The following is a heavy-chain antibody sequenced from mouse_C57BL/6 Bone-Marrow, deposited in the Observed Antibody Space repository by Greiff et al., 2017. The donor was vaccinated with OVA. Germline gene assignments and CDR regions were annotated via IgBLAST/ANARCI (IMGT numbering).Heavy chain of an antibody. CDR2: IYPRDGST. CDR3: ARSVLRWWYFDV. Sequence: QVQLQQSGPELVKPGASVKLSCKASGYTFTSYDINWVKQRPGQGLEWIGWIYPRDGSTTYNEKFKGKATLTVDTSSSTAYMELHSLTSEDSAVYFCARSVLRWWYFDVWGTGTTVTVSS. J-gene: IGHJ1*03. CDR1: GYTFTSYD. V-gene: IGHV1-85*01. D-gene: IGHD1-1*01.